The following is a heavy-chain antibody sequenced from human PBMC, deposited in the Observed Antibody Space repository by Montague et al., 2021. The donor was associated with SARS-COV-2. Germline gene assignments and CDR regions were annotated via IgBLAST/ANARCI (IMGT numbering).Heavy chain of an antibody. CDR1: GYSINSNYY. Sequence: SETLSLTCTVSGYSINSNYYWGWIRQPPGKGLEWIGCSYHSGTTXYHPSLKSRVTISPDTSNNHFSLKVTSVTAADTAVYYCARAPYYGPGKPYQFDYWGRGTLVTVSS. CDR3: ARAPYYGPGKPYQFDY. D-gene: IGHD3-10*01. CDR2: SYHSGTT. J-gene: IGHJ4*02. V-gene: IGHV4-38-2*02.